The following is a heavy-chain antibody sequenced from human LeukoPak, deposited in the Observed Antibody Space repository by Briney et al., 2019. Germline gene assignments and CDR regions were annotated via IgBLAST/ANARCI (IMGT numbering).Heavy chain of an antibody. CDR3: ARALTLYWEFDGFDI. CDR2: MTSTNNI. V-gene: IGHV3-69-1*01. Sequence: PGGSLRLSCAASGFTFSDHSINWGRQAPGKGLEWIATMTSTNNIYYADSVKGRFTISRDNAENSVYLQMNSLRDEDTAVYSCARALTLYWEFDGFDIWGRGTKVTVSS. D-gene: IGHD3-10*01. J-gene: IGHJ3*02. CDR1: GFTFSDHS.